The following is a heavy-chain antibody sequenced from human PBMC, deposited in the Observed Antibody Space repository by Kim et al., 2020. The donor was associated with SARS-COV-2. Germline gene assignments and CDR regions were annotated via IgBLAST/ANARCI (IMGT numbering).Heavy chain of an antibody. J-gene: IGHJ3*02. D-gene: IGHD1-26*01. CDR3: ASSSPRGPIVGPIYDAFDI. CDR2: IIPIFGTA. CDR1: GGTFSSYA. V-gene: IGHV1-69*13. Sequence: SVKVSCKASGGTFSSYAISWVRQAPGQGLEWMGGIIPIFGTANYAQKFQGRVTITADESTSTAYMELSSLRSEDTAVYYCASSSPRGPIVGPIYDAFDIWGQGTMVTVSS.